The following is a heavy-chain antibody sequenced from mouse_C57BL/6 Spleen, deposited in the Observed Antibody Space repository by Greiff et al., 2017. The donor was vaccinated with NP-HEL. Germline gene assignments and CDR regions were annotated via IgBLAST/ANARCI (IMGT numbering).Heavy chain of an antibody. V-gene: IGHV1-82*01. D-gene: IGHD2-5*01. CDR1: GYAFSSSW. Sequence: LQQSGPELVKPGASVKISCKASGYAFSSSWMNWVKQRPGKGLEWIGRIYPGDGDTNYNGKFKGKATLTADKSSSTAYMQLSSLTSEDSAVYFCARSNYYSNSFDYWGQGTTLTVSS. CDR2: IYPGDGDT. CDR3: ARSNYYSNSFDY. J-gene: IGHJ2*01.